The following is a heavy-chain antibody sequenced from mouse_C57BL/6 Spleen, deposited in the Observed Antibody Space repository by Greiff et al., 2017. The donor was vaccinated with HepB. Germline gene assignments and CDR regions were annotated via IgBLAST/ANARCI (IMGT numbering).Heavy chain of an antibody. V-gene: IGHV2-6*01. CDR3: ARFDGTKIAWFAY. D-gene: IGHD1-1*01. J-gene: IGHJ3*01. CDR1: GFSLTSYG. Sequence: VQLVESGPGLVSPSQSLSITCTVSGFSLTSYGVDWVRQSPGKGLVWLGVLWGVGSTNYNSALKSRLSSSKDNSKSQVFLKMNSLQTDDTAMYCCARFDGTKIAWFAYWGQGTLVTVSA. CDR2: LWGVGST.